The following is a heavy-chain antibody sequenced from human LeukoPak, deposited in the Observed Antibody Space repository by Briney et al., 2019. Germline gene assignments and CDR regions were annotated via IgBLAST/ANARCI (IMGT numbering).Heavy chain of an antibody. J-gene: IGHJ4*02. CDR2: VYYTGTT. D-gene: IGHD3-3*01. Sequence: PSETLSLAXTISGGSFSSYYWSWVRQPPGKGLEYIGYVYYTGTTNYNPSLKSRVTISVATSKNQFSLKLSSVTAADTAIYYCARQGYDFWSGYYSFDSWGQGTLVTVSS. V-gene: IGHV4-59*01. CDR3: ARQGYDFWSGYYSFDS. CDR1: GGSFSSYY.